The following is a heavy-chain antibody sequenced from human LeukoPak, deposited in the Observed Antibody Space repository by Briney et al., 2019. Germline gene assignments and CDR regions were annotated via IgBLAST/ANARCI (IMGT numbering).Heavy chain of an antibody. CDR1: GGSIIGYC. J-gene: IGHJ6*02. CDR3: ARYANSPYYYYAMDV. CDR2: IYYSGST. V-gene: IGHV4-59*12. Sequence: SETLSLTCTVSGGSIIGYCLSWIRQPPGKGLEWIGSIYYSGSTNYNPSLKSRVTISVETSKNQFSLNLSSVTAADTAVYYCARYANSPYYYYAMDVWGQGTTVTVSS. D-gene: IGHD4/OR15-4a*01.